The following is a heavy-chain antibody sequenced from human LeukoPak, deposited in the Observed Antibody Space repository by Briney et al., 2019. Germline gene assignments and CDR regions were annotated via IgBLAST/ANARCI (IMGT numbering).Heavy chain of an antibody. CDR2: ISYDGSNK. J-gene: IGHJ4*02. Sequence: PGRSLRLSCAASGFTFSSYAMHWVRQAPGKGLEWVAVISYDGSNKYYADSVKGRFTISRDNSKNTLYLQMNSLRAEDTAVYYCARRMKRGYSYGPDYWGQGTLVTVSS. D-gene: IGHD5-18*01. V-gene: IGHV3-30*04. CDR1: GFTFSSYA. CDR3: ARRMKRGYSYGPDY.